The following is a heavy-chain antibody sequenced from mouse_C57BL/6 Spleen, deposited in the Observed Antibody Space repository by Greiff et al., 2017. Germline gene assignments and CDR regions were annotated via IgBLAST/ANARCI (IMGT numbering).Heavy chain of an antibody. D-gene: IGHD1-1*01. CDR3: ASGSSPRAY. Sequence: QVQLKESGAELARPGASVKLSCKASGYTFTSYGISWVKQRTGQGLEWIGEIYPRSGNTYYNEKFKGKATLTADKSSSTAYMELRSLTSEDSAVYFCASGSSPRAYWGQGTLVTVSA. J-gene: IGHJ3*01. CDR2: IYPRSGNT. CDR1: GYTFTSYG. V-gene: IGHV1-81*01.